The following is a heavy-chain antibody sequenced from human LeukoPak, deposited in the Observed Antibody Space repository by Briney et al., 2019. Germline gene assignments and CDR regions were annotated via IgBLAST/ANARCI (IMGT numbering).Heavy chain of an antibody. CDR2: ISSSSSYI. V-gene: IGHV3-21*04. D-gene: IGHD1-14*01. CDR1: GFTFSSYS. J-gene: IGHJ6*03. CDR3: AKVGYNVDYYYYMDV. Sequence: PGGSLRLSCAASGFTFSSYSMNWVRQAPGKGLEWVSSISSSSSYIYYADSVKGRFTISRDNSKNTLYLQMNSLRAEDTAVYYCAKVGYNVDYYYYMDVWGKGTTVTVSS.